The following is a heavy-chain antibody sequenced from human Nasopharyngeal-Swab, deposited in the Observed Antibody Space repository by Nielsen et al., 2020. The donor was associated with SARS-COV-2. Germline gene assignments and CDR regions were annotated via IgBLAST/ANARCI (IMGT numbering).Heavy chain of an antibody. J-gene: IGHJ4*02. CDR3: ARVIVGADYFDY. V-gene: IGHV4-59*12. Sequence: SETLSLTCTVSGGSIRSYYWSWIRQPPGKGLEWIGYIYYSGSTYYNPSLKSRVTISVDTSKNQFSLKLSSVTAADTAVYYCARVIVGADYFDYWGQGTLVTVSS. CDR1: GGSIRSYY. CDR2: IYYSGST. D-gene: IGHD1-26*01.